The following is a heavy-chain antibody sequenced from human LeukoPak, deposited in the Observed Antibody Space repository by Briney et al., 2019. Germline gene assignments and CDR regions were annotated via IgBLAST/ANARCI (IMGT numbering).Heavy chain of an antibody. CDR3: ARRPGCSSSSCSPFDY. Sequence: SETLSLTCTVSGGSISSSSYYWGWIRQPPGRGLEWIGSIYYSGSTYYNPSLKSRVTISVDTSRNQFSLKLSSVTAADTAVYYCARRPGCSSSSCSPFDYWGQGTLVTVSS. CDR2: IYYSGST. D-gene: IGHD2-2*01. V-gene: IGHV4-39*01. CDR1: GGSISSSSYY. J-gene: IGHJ4*02.